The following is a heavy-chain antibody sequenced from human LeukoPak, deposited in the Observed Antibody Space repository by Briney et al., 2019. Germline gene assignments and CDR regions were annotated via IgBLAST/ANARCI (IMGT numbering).Heavy chain of an antibody. D-gene: IGHD2-2*01. V-gene: IGHV4-61*02. Sequence: KPSETLSLTCTVSGGSISSGSYYWSWIRQPAGKGLEWIGRIYTSGSTNYNPSLKSRVTISVDTSKNQFSLKLSSVTAADTAVYYCARVDRSSSTSINFDYWGQGTLVTVSS. CDR1: GGSISSGSYY. CDR3: ARVDRSSSTSINFDY. J-gene: IGHJ4*02. CDR2: IYTSGST.